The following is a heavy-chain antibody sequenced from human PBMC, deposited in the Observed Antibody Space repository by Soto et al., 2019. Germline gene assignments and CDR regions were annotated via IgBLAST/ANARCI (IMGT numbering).Heavy chain of an antibody. CDR3: AISRTTGTTGYYYYGMDV. D-gene: IGHD1-1*01. Sequence: GDSLRNSLKGSGYSFTSYWIGWVRQMPGKGLEWMGIIYPGDSDTRYSPSFQGQVTISADKSISTAYLQWSSLKASDTAMYYCAISRTTGTTGYYYYGMDVWGQGTTVTVSS. CDR1: GYSFTSYW. V-gene: IGHV5-51*01. J-gene: IGHJ6*02. CDR2: IYPGDSDT.